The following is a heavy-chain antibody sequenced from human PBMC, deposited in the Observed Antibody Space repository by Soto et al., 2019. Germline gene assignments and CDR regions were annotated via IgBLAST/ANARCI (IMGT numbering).Heavy chain of an antibody. CDR1: RGSVSSGPYS. Sequence: SETLSLTCTISRGSVSSGPYSWSWVRQPPGKGLEWIGNIHYNGETSYNPSLGSRVTISEDTSKNQISLRLTSVTPADTAVYYCVRDWSTFWGMDVWGQGTTVTVSS. J-gene: IGHJ6*02. CDR3: VRDWSTFWGMDV. V-gene: IGHV4-61*01. CDR2: IHYNGET.